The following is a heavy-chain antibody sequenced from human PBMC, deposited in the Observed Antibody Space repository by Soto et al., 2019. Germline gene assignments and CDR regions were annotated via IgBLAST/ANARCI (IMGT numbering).Heavy chain of an antibody. V-gene: IGHV5-10-1*01. Sequence: GESLKISCKGSGYSFTSYWISWVRQMPGKGLEWMGRIDPSDSYTNYSPSFQGHVTISADKSISTAYLQWSSLKASDTAMYYCASPTYYYGSGSHPYYYYGMDVWGQGTTVTVS. CDR2: IDPSDSYT. CDR3: ASPTYYYGSGSHPYYYYGMDV. CDR1: GYSFTSYW. J-gene: IGHJ6*02. D-gene: IGHD3-10*01.